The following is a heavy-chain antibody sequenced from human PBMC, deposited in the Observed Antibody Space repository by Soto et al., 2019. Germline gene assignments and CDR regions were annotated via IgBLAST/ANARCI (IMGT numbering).Heavy chain of an antibody. J-gene: IGHJ5*02. V-gene: IGHV1-46*01. CDR1: GYTFTSYD. CDR3: ARGVRGYYDSSGYYPGWFDP. Sequence: QVQLVQSGSEVKKPGASVKISCKASGYTFTSYDMQWVRQAPGQGLEWMGIINPSGGSTSYAQRFQGRVTMTSDTSTSTVYMELSSLRSEDTAVYYCARGVRGYYDSSGYYPGWFDPWGQGTLVTVSS. D-gene: IGHD3-22*01. CDR2: INPSGGST.